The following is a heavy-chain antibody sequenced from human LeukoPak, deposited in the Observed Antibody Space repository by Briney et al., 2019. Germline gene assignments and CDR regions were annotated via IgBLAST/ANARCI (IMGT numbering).Heavy chain of an antibody. CDR2: IYYSGST. Sequence: SETLSLTCTVSGGSISSYYWSWIRQPPGKRLEWIGYIYYSGSTNYNPSLRSRVTMSLDTSKNQFSLKLSSVTAADTAVYYCAREFCCGSYDYWGQGTLVTVSS. D-gene: IGHD5-18*01. CDR1: GGSISSYY. J-gene: IGHJ4*02. CDR3: AREFCCGSYDY. V-gene: IGHV4-59*01.